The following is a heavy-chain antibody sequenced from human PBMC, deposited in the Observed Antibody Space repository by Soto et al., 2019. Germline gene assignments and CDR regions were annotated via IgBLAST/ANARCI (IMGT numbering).Heavy chain of an antibody. V-gene: IGHV1-18*01. CDR1: GYTFTSYG. CDR2: ISAYNGNT. CDR3: ARDPMYYDFWSGYNWFDP. J-gene: IGHJ5*02. Sequence: GASVKVSCKASGYTFTSYGISWVRQAPGQGLEWMGWISAYNGNTNYAQKLQGRVTMTADTSTSTAYMELRSLRSDDTAVYYCARDPMYYDFWSGYNWFDPWGQGTLVTVSS. D-gene: IGHD3-3*01.